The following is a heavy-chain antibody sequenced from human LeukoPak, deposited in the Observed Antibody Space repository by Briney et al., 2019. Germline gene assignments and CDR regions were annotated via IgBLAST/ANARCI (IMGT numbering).Heavy chain of an antibody. CDR1: GGSISSSSYY. D-gene: IGHD6-19*01. J-gene: IGHJ4*02. Sequence: SETRSLTCTVSGGSISSSSYYWGWIRQPPGKGLEWIGSIFYSGNTYYNASLKSRVTISVDTSKNHFSLKLSSVTSADTAVYYCARRSSGGGLFDYWGQGTLVTVSS. CDR3: ARRSSGGGLFDY. V-gene: IGHV4-39*02. CDR2: IFYSGNT.